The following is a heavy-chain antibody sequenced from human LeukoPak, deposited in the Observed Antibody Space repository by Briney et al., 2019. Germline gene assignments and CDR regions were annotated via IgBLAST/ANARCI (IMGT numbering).Heavy chain of an antibody. D-gene: IGHD6-19*01. Sequence: EPSETLSLTCAVYGGSFSGYYWSWIRQPPGKGLEWIGEINHSGSTNYNPSLKSRVTISVDTSKNQFSLKLSSVTAADTAVYYCARRGSGWYFFDYWGQGTLVTVSS. J-gene: IGHJ4*02. CDR2: INHSGST. CDR1: GGSFSGYY. CDR3: ARRGSGWYFFDY. V-gene: IGHV4-34*01.